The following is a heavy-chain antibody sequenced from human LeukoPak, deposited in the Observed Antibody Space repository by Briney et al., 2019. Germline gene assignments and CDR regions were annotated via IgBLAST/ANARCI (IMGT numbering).Heavy chain of an antibody. CDR1: RYSFTSNY. CDR2: INPSGGST. CDR3: ARDLRGYSYYYGMDV. V-gene: IGHV1-46*01. D-gene: IGHD5-12*01. J-gene: IGHJ6*02. Sequence: GASVKVSCKASRYSFTSNYIHWVRQAPGQGLEWMGIINPSGGSTSYAQKFQGRVTMTRDTSTSTVYMELSSLRSEDTAVYYCARDLRGYSYYYGMDVWGQGTTVTVSS.